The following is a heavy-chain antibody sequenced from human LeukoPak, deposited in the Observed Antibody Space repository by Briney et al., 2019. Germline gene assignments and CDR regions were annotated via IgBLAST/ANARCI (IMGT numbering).Heavy chain of an antibody. CDR3: ARVRPLVTLYYFDY. CDR1: GGSISSGDYY. V-gene: IGHV4-30-4*01. J-gene: IGHJ4*02. D-gene: IGHD2-21*02. Sequence: SETLSLTCTVSGGSISSGDYYWSWIRQPPGKGLEWIGYIYYSGSTYYNPSLKSRVTISVDTSKNQFSLKLSSVTAADTAVYYCARVRPLVTLYYFDYWGQGTLVTVSS. CDR2: IYYSGST.